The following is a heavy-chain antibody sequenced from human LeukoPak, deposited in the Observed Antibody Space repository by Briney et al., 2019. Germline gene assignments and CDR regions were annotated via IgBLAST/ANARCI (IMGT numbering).Heavy chain of an antibody. Sequence: ASVKVSCKASGYTFTSYGISWVRQAPGQGLEWMGWISAYNGNTNYAQKLQGRVTMTTDTSTSTAYMELRSLRSEDTAVYYCARGDCGGDCYRDTTFDYWGQGTLVTVSS. CDR3: ARGDCGGDCYRDTTFDY. CDR1: GYTFTSYG. J-gene: IGHJ4*02. D-gene: IGHD2-21*01. CDR2: ISAYNGNT. V-gene: IGHV1-18*01.